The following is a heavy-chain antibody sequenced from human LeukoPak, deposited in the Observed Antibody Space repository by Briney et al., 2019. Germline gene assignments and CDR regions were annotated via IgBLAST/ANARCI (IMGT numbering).Heavy chain of an antibody. Sequence: KPSETLSLTCTVSGGSISSYYWSWIRQPPGKGLEWIGYIYYSGSTNYNPSLKCRVTISVDTSKNQFSLKLSSVTAADTAVYYCARDRGTVTLNYWGQGTLVTVSS. V-gene: IGHV4-59*01. CDR3: ARDRGTVTLNY. J-gene: IGHJ4*02. CDR2: IYYSGST. D-gene: IGHD4-11*01. CDR1: GGSISSYY.